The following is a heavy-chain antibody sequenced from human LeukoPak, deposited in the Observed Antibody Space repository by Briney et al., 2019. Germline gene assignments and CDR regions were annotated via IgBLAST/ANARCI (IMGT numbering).Heavy chain of an antibody. CDR2: INPSGGST. V-gene: IGHV1-46*01. D-gene: IGHD1-26*01. CDR1: GYTFTSYY. J-gene: IGHJ6*03. CDR3: ARDAGIVGATNYYYYMDV. Sequence: ASVKVSCKASGYTFTSYYMHWVRQAPGQGLEWMGIINPSGGSTSYAQKFQGRVTMTGDMSTSTVYMELSSLRSEDTAVYYCARDAGIVGATNYYYYMDVWGKGTTVTVSS.